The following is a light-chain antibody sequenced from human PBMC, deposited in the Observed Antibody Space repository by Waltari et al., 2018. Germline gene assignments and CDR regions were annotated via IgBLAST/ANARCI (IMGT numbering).Light chain of an antibody. CDR1: QSVLYSSNNKYY. V-gene: IGKV4-1*01. Sequence: DIVMTQSPDSLAVSLGERATINCKSSQSVLYSSNNKYYLAWFQQKPGQPPKLLIYWASTRDSGVPDRFSGSGSGTDFTLTISSLQAEDVAIYFCHQYYSTPYTFGQGTKLEIK. J-gene: IGKJ2*01. CDR3: HQYYSTPYT. CDR2: WAS.